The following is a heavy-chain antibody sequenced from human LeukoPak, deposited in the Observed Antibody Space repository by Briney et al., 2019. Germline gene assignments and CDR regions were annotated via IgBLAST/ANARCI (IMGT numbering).Heavy chain of an antibody. CDR3: ARVLGKATAAGPALGY. V-gene: IGHV1-8*01. CDR1: GYTFINYD. CDR2: MNPKNGNR. D-gene: IGHD3-10*01. J-gene: IGHJ4*02. Sequence: ASVKVSCKASGYTFINYDFNWVRQAPGQGLEWMGWMNPKNGNRGYAQRFQGRLTMTRDASISTVYLELSSLRSDDTAVYYCARVLGKATAAGPALGYWGQGTLVTVSS.